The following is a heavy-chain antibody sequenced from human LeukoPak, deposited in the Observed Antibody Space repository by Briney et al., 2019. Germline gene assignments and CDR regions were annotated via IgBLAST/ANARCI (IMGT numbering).Heavy chain of an antibody. CDR3: ARARASSGWYAGFCIDY. J-gene: IGHJ4*02. D-gene: IGHD6-19*01. CDR2: ISSSSSTI. V-gene: IGHV3-48*01. CDR1: GFTFGDYA. Sequence: PGGSLRLSCTASGFTFGDYAMSWVRQAPGKGLEWVSYISSSSSTIYYADSVKGRFTISRDNAKNSLYLQMNSLRAEDTAVYYCARARASSGWYAGFCIDYWGQGTLVTVSS.